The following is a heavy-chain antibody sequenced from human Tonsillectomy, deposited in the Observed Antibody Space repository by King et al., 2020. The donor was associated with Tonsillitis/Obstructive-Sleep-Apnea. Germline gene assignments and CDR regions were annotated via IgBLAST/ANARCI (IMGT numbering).Heavy chain of an antibody. CDR2: TYYRSKWYN. CDR1: GDSVSSNSAA. V-gene: IGHV6-1*01. J-gene: IGHJ3*02. D-gene: IGHD6-19*01. CDR3: AGYSSGWYLGADAFDI. Sequence: VQLQQSGPGLVKPSQTLSLTCAISGDSVSSNSAAWNWIRQSPSSGLEWLGRTYYRSKWYNDYALSVKSRITINPDTSKNKFSLQRNSVTPEDTAVYYCAGYSSGWYLGADAFDIWGQGTMVTVSS.